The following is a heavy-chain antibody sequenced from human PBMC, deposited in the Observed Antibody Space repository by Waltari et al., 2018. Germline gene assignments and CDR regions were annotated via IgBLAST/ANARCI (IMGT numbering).Heavy chain of an antibody. J-gene: IGHJ4*02. CDR3: ARRSCTGECYAPYVY. V-gene: IGHV1-2*04. D-gene: IGHD2-8*02. CDR2: INPTSGGT. Sequence: QVQLVQSGAEVTKPGASVKVSCKPSGYTFTDYHIHWVRQAPGQGLEWMGLINPTSGGTYYAQTFQGWVTMTRDTSTSTVYMELSSLKSDDTAVYYCARRSCTGECYAPYVYWGQGSLVTVSS. CDR1: GYTFTDYH.